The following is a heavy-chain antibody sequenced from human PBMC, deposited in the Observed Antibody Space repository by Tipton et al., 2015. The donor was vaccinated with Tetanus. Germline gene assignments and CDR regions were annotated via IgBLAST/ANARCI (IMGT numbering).Heavy chain of an antibody. CDR2: IYTSGST. J-gene: IGHJ4*02. CDR3: AGVTAQRTELYFDH. D-gene: IGHD6-13*01. CDR1: GDSISSFY. V-gene: IGHV4-4*07. Sequence: VKPSETLSLSCSVSGDSISSFYWTWIRQPAGKGLEWIGRIYTSGSTNYNPSLKSRVTISMDRSKNQISLQLTSVTAADTAVYFCAGVTAQRTELYFDHWGQGTLVTVSS.